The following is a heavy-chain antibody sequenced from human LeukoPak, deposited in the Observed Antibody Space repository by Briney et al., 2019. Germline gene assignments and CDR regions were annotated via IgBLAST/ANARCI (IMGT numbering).Heavy chain of an antibody. J-gene: IGHJ5*02. CDR2: MFTSGST. V-gene: IGHV4-4*09. D-gene: IGHD2-21*01. CDR1: GGSISSYC. CDR3: ATSHDVKTAPYDL. Sequence: SETLSLTCTVSGGSISSYCRSWVRQPPGKGLEWIGYMFTSGSTDYNPSLKSRVTMSVDTSKNQLSMELRFLTAADTAVYYCATSHDVKTAPYDLWGQGTLVTVSS.